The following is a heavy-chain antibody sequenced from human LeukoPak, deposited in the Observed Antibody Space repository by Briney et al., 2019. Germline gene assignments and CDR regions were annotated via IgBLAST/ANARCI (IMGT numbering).Heavy chain of an antibody. CDR3: ARVFGSGWLVPGAFDI. Sequence: GGSLRLSCAASGFTFSSYAMSWVRQAPGKGLEWVSAISGSGGSTYYADSVKGRFTISRDNAKNSLYLQMNSLRDEDTAVYYCARVFGSGWLVPGAFDIWGQGTMVTVSS. CDR2: ISGSGGST. CDR1: GFTFSSYA. J-gene: IGHJ3*02. V-gene: IGHV3-23*01. D-gene: IGHD6-19*01.